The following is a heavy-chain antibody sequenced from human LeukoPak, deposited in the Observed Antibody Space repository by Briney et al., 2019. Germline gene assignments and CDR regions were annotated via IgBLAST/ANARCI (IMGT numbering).Heavy chain of an antibody. Sequence: GGSLRLSCAASGFTFSSYAMSWVRQAPGKGLEWVSAISGSGGSTYYADSVKGRFTISRDNSKNTLYLRMNSLSAEDTAVYYCARVGSGGCFDYWGQGTLVTVSS. CDR2: ISGSGGST. CDR1: GFTFSSYA. D-gene: IGHD6-25*01. V-gene: IGHV3-23*01. CDR3: ARVGSGGCFDY. J-gene: IGHJ4*02.